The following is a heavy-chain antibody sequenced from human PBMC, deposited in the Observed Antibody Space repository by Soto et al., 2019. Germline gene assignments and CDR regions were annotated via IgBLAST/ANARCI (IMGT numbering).Heavy chain of an antibody. V-gene: IGHV3-64D*06. Sequence: PGGSLRLSCSASGFPFSIYAMHLVRQAPGKGLEYVSSISSNGGSTYYADSVKGRFTISRDNSKNTLYLQMSSLRAEDTAVYYCVKDGYRYGYDYWGQGTLVTVSS. CDR3: VKDGYRYGYDY. D-gene: IGHD5-18*01. CDR1: GFPFSIYA. J-gene: IGHJ4*02. CDR2: ISSNGGST.